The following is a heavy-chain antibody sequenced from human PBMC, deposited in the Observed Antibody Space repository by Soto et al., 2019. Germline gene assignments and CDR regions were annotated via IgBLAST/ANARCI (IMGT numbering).Heavy chain of an antibody. V-gene: IGHV4-31*03. D-gene: IGHD5-12*01. J-gene: IGHJ4*02. Sequence: SETLSLTCTVSGGSISSGGYYWNWIRQHPGKGLEWIGYIYYSGSTYYNPSLKSRVTISVDTSKNQFSLKLSSVTAADTAVYYCARRGYSGYDDYFDYWGQGTPVTVSS. CDR1: GGSISSGGYY. CDR3: ARRGYSGYDDYFDY. CDR2: IYYSGST.